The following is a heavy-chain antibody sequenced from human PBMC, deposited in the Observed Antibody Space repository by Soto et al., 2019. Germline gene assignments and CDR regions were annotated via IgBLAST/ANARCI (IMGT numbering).Heavy chain of an antibody. CDR3: ARVSGFLEWLPFFAPLDY. CDR1: GFTFSSYA. Sequence: QVPLVESGGGVVQPGRSLRLSCAASGFTFSSYAMHWVRQAPGKGLEWVAVISYDGSNKYYADSVKGRFTISRDNSKNTLYLQMNSLRAEDTAVYYCARVSGFLEWLPFFAPLDYWGQGTLVTVSS. D-gene: IGHD3-3*01. V-gene: IGHV3-30-3*01. CDR2: ISYDGSNK. J-gene: IGHJ4*02.